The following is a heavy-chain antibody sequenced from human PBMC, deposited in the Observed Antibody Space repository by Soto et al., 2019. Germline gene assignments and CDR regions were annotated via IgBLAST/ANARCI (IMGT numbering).Heavy chain of an antibody. CDR2: INAGNGNT. CDR1: GYTFTSYA. Sequence: ASVKVSCKASGYTFTSYAMHWVRQAPGQRLEWMGWINAGNGNTKYSQKFQGRVTITRDTSASTAYMELSSLRSEDTAVYYCARGESITMIVVVNGAFDIWGQGTMVTVSS. CDR3: ARGESITMIVVVNGAFDI. J-gene: IGHJ3*02. V-gene: IGHV1-3*01. D-gene: IGHD3-22*01.